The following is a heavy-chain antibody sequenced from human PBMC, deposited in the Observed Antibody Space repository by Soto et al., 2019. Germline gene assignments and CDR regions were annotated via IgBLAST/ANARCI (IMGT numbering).Heavy chain of an antibody. D-gene: IGHD2-21*02. CDR1: GYSFISYW. V-gene: IGHV5-51*01. CDR3: ARLFRDGDCYLY. Sequence: GESLKISCKTSGYSFISYWVAWVRQKPGKGLEWMGTFYPGDSTSTYSPSFQGQVTISADKSISTAYLQWSSLKASDTAMYYCARLFRDGDCYLYWGQGTLVTVSS. CDR2: FYPGDSTS. J-gene: IGHJ4*02.